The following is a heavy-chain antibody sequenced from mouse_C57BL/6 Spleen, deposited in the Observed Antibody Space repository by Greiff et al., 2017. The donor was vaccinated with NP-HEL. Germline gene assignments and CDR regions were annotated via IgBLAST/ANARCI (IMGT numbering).Heavy chain of an antibody. CDR2: IDPSDSYT. J-gene: IGHJ2*01. Sequence: QVQLKQSGAELVKPGASVKLSCKASGYTFTSYWMQWVKQRPGQGLEWIGEIDPSDSYTNYNQKFKGKATLTVDTSSSTAYMQLSSLTSEDSAVYYCARGDYGSSLGFDYWGQGTTLTVSS. CDR1: GYTFTSYW. D-gene: IGHD1-1*01. V-gene: IGHV1-50*01. CDR3: ARGDYGSSLGFDY.